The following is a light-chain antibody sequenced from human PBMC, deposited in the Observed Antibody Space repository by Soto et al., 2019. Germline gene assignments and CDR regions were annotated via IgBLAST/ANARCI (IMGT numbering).Light chain of an antibody. Sequence: QPVLTQPPSASGTPWQRVTISCSGGNSNIGSNYVYWYQQLPGSAPQLLIYNNHQRPSGVPDRLSASKSGTSASLAISGVRSEDEADYYCATWDDSLSCWVFGGGTKLTVL. CDR3: ATWDDSLSCWV. V-gene: IGLV1-47*02. J-gene: IGLJ3*02. CDR2: NNH. CDR1: NSNIGSNY.